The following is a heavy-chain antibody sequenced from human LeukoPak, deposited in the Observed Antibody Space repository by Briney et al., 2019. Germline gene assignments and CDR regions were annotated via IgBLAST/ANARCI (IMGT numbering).Heavy chain of an antibody. D-gene: IGHD3-10*01. CDR3: ARRYYGSGSSFDY. J-gene: IGHJ4*02. CDR1: GFTFSNYA. Sequence: GGSLRLSCAASGFTFSNYAMHWVRQAPGKGLESVSSISSNGGTTYYANSEKGRFTISRDNSKNTLYLQMGNLRPEDMAVYYCARRYYGSGSSFDYWGQGTLVTVSS. CDR2: ISSNGGTT. V-gene: IGHV3-64*01.